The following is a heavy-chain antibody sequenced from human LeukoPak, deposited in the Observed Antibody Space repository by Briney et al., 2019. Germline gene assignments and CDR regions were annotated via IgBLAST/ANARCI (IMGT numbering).Heavy chain of an antibody. Sequence: SETLSLTCTVSGGSIRSYYWSWIRQPPGKGLEWIAYISDIGSINYNPSLKSRVTISLDTSKNQFSLKLSSVTAADTAVYYCARDWHYYYYGMDVWGQGTTVTVSS. J-gene: IGHJ6*02. CDR3: ARDWHYYYYGMDV. CDR2: ISDIGSI. V-gene: IGHV4-59*12. CDR1: GGSIRSYY.